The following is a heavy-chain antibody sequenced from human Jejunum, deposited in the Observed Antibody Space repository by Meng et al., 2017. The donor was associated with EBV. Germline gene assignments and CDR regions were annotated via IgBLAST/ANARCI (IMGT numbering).Heavy chain of an antibody. D-gene: IGHD3-10*01. CDR1: GASSSDYN. CDR2: VFNRGSS. Sequence: VQLEVSGPGLVKPSETLSLPCTVSGASSSDYNWSWIRQSPGKGLEWIGFVFNRGSSNYNPSLRSRVAMSLDTSRNKFSLKLNSVTAADTAVYYCARDRGTAREFDIWGQGTLVTVSS. V-gene: IGHV4-59*01. CDR3: ARDRGTAREFDI. J-gene: IGHJ4*02.